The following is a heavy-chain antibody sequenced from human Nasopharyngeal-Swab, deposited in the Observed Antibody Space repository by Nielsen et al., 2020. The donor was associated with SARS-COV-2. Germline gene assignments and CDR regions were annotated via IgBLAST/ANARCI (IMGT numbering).Heavy chain of an antibody. D-gene: IGHD6-19*01. CDR3: ARGGYSSGWPDRYGMDV. J-gene: IGHJ6*02. CDR1: GYTFTSYA. V-gene: IGHV1-2*04. CDR2: INPNSGGT. Sequence: ASVKVSCKASGYTFTSYAMHWVRQAPGQGLEWMGWINPNSGGTNYAQKFQGWVTMTRDTSISTAYMELSRLRSDDTAVYYCARGGYSSGWPDRYGMDVWGQGTTVTVSS.